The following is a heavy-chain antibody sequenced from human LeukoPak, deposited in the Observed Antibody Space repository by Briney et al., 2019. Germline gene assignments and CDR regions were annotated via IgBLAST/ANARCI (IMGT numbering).Heavy chain of an antibody. J-gene: IGHJ4*02. CDR1: RFTLSSNY. CDR3: ARGGMSSSWYGGLDY. CDR2: IYSGGST. D-gene: IGHD6-13*01. V-gene: IGHV3-53*01. Sequence: PGGSLRLSYPPSRFTLSSNYMSWVRQAPGKGLDWVSVIYSGGSTYYADSVKGRFTISRDNSKNTLYLQMNSLRAEDTAVYYCARGGMSSSWYGGLDYWGQGTLVTVSS.